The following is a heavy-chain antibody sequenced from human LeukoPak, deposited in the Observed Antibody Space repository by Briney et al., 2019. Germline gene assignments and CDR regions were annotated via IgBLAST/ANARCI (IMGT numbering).Heavy chain of an antibody. CDR1: GFAFSTYS. J-gene: IGHJ4*02. CDR2: ISESGGST. CDR3: AKGGVYFSPSLTD. V-gene: IGHV3-23*01. Sequence: GGSLRLSCAASGFAFSTYSMNWVRQAPGKGLEWVSGISESGGSTYYADSVKGRFTISRDNSKNTLYMQMNSLRAEDTAVYYCAKGGVYFSPSLTDWGQGTLVTVSS. D-gene: IGHD6-6*01.